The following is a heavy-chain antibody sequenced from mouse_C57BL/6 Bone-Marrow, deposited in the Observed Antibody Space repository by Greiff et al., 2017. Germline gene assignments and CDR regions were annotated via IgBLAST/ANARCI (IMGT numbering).Heavy chain of an antibody. D-gene: IGHD1-1*01. V-gene: IGHV5-6*01. Sequence: EVHLVESGGDLVKPGGSLKLSCAASGFTFSSYGMSWVRQTPDKRLEWVATISSGGSYTYYPDSVKGRFTISRDNAKNTLYLQMSSLKSEDTAMYYCARGDYYGSGAYWGQGTLVTVSA. CDR1: GFTFSSYG. J-gene: IGHJ3*01. CDR3: ARGDYYGSGAY. CDR2: ISSGGSYT.